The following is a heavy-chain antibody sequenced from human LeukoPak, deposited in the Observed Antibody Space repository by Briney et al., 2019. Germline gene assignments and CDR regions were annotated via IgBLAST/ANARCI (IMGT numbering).Heavy chain of an antibody. Sequence: TGGSLRLSCAASGFTFSNFLMTWVRQAPGKGLEWVSGISWNSGSIGYADSVKGRFTISRDDAKNSLYLQMNSLRAEDTALYYCAKDSTPYDFWSGYSDYWGQGTLVTVSS. CDR3: AKDSTPYDFWSGYSDY. V-gene: IGHV3-9*01. CDR2: ISWNSGSI. J-gene: IGHJ4*02. CDR1: GFTFSNFL. D-gene: IGHD3-3*01.